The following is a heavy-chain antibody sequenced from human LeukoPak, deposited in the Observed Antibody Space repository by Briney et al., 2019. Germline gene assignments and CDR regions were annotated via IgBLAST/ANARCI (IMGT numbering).Heavy chain of an antibody. D-gene: IGHD4-23*01. CDR3: ARDLYGGNSEVDY. Sequence: ASVKVSCKASGGTFSSYALSWVRQAPGQGLEWMGILNPSGGSTRYAQKFQGRVTMTRDTSTSTVYMELSSLSSEDTAVYYCARDLYGGNSEVDYWGQGTLVTVSS. J-gene: IGHJ4*02. V-gene: IGHV1-46*01. CDR1: GGTFSSYA. CDR2: LNPSGGST.